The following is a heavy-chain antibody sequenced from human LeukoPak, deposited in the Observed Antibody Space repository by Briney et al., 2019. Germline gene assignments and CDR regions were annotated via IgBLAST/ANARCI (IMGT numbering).Heavy chain of an antibody. V-gene: IGHV3-48*01. J-gene: IGHJ4*02. Sequence: PGGSLRLSCAASEFTFSSYSMNWVRQAPGKGLEWVSYISSSSSTIYYADSVKGRFTISRDNAKNSLYLQMNSLRAEDTAVYYCARRPDSSGYYSDFWGQGTLVTVSS. CDR1: EFTFSSYS. CDR2: ISSSSSTI. CDR3: ARRPDSSGYYSDF. D-gene: IGHD3-22*01.